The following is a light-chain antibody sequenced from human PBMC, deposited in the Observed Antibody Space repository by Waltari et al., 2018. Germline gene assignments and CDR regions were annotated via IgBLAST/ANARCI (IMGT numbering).Light chain of an antibody. V-gene: IGLV4-69*01. CDR1: GEYSAYA. J-gene: IGLJ3*02. Sequence: LVLTQSPSASAFLGASVKLTCSLPGEYSAYAIAWHQQQPLKGPRYLMTVNSDGSHTKGDGISERFSGSSSDVDRYLLISRLQSDDEADYFCQTWGTGIQVFGSGTKLTVL. CDR2: VNSDGSH. CDR3: QTWGTGIQV.